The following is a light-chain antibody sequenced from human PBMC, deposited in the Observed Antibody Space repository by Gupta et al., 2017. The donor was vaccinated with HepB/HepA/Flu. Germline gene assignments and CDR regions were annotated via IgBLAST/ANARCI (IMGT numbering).Light chain of an antibody. Sequence: EIVMTQSPVTLSVSPGERATLSCRASQSVSSNVAWYQQKPGQAPRLLIYGASTRATGIPARFSGSGSGTEFTLTISSLQSEDFAVYYCQQYNNWPRTFGQGTKVEIK. CDR3: QQYNNWPRT. CDR2: GAS. J-gene: IGKJ1*01. CDR1: QSVSSN. V-gene: IGKV3-15*01.